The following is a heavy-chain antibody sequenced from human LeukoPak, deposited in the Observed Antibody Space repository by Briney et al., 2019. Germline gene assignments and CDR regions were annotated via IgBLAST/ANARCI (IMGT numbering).Heavy chain of an antibody. D-gene: IGHD2-15*01. Sequence: GKGLEWIGRIYTSGSTNYNPSLKSRVTISVDTSKNQFSLKLSSVTAADTAVYYCARGVADYWGQGTLVTVSS. V-gene: IGHV4-61*02. CDR3: ARGVADY. J-gene: IGHJ4*02. CDR2: IYTSGST.